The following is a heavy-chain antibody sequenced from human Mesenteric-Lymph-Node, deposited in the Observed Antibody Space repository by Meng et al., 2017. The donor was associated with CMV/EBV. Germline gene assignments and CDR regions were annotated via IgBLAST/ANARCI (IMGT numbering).Heavy chain of an antibody. Sequence: ASVKVSCKASGYTFTGYSIHWVRQAPGQGLEWMGWINPSSGATDYAQKFQGRVTMTKDTSITTVYMELSRLRFDDTAVYYCARDPYNWRGVFDYWGQGTQVTVS. D-gene: IGHD1-20*01. CDR2: INPSSGAT. J-gene: IGHJ4*02. CDR3: ARDPYNWRGVFDY. CDR1: GYTFTGYS. V-gene: IGHV1-2*02.